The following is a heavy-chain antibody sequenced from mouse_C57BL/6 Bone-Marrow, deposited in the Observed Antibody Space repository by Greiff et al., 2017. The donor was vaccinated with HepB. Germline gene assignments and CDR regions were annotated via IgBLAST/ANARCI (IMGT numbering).Heavy chain of an antibody. CDR3: ARYGNYVFWFAY. Sequence: VQLQQSGAELARPGASVKLSCKASGYTFTSYGISWVKQRTGQGLEWIGEIYPRSGNTYYNEKFKGKAKLTADKSSSTAYMELRSLTSEDSAVYFCARYGNYVFWFAYWGQGTLVTVSA. CDR1: GYTFTSYG. J-gene: IGHJ3*01. CDR2: IYPRSGNT. V-gene: IGHV1-81*01. D-gene: IGHD2-1*01.